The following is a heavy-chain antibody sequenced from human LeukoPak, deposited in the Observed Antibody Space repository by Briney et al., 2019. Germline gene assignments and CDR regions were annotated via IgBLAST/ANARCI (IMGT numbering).Heavy chain of an antibody. CDR2: ISAYNGNT. V-gene: IGHV1-18*01. J-gene: IGHJ5*02. Sequence: GASVNVSCKASGYTFTSYGISWVRQAPGQGLEGMGWISAYNGNTNYAQKLQGRVTMTTDTSTSTAYMELRSLRSDDTAVYYCARVNSGGNLTGYYLGWFDPWGQGTLVTVSS. CDR3: ARVNSGGNLTGYYLGWFDP. CDR1: GYTFTSYG. D-gene: IGHD3-9*01.